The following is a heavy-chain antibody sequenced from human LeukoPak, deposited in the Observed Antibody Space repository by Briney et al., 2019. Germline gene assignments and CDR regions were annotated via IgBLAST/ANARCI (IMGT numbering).Heavy chain of an antibody. CDR1: GFYFSAYL. Sequence: GGSLRLSCVASGFYFSAYLMSWVRQAPGKGREWVANIKQDGSQEFYVDSVKGRFTISRDNGNNSLYLHMSRLRVEDTAVYYCARDLKGFNLWGQGALVTVSS. V-gene: IGHV3-7*04. CDR3: ARDLKGFNL. CDR2: IKQDGSQE. J-gene: IGHJ5*02.